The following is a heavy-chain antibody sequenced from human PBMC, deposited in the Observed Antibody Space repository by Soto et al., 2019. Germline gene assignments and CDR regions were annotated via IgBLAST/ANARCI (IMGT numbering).Heavy chain of an antibody. CDR2: INHSGST. D-gene: IGHD2-2*01. CDR1: GGSFSGYY. CDR3: ARTTSTEYCSSTSCYVFDY. Sequence: SETLSLTCAVYGGSFSGYYWSWIRQPPGKGLEWIGEINHSGSTNYNPSLKSRVTISVDKSKNQFSLKLSSVTAADTAVYYCARTTSTEYCSSTSCYVFDYWGQGTLVTVSS. V-gene: IGHV4-34*01. J-gene: IGHJ4*02.